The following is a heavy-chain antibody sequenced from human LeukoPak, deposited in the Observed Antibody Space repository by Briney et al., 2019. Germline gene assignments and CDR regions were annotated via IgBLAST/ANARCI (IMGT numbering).Heavy chain of an antibody. D-gene: IGHD6-19*01. CDR1: GFTFSSYA. V-gene: IGHV3-23*01. CDR2: LSGSGGST. CDR3: AKDSLQWLDNPPLAFDI. Sequence: GGSLRLSCAASGFTFSSYAMSWVRQAPGKGLEWVSALSGSGGSTYYADSVKGRFTISRDNSKNTLYLQMNSLRAEDTAVYYCAKDSLQWLDNPPLAFDIWGQGTMVTVSS. J-gene: IGHJ3*02.